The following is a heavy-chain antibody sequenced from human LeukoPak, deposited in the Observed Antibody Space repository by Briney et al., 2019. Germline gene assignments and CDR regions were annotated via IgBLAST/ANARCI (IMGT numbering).Heavy chain of an antibody. Sequence: GGSLRLSCAASGFTFSSYEMHWVRQAPGKGLEWVSYITSSGSTMYYADSVKGRFTISRDNSKNTLYLQVNSLRVEDTAVYYCAKDRDGGTNTRAKGFDYWGQGTLVTVSS. CDR1: GFTFSSYE. J-gene: IGHJ4*02. CDR3: AKDRDGGTNTRAKGFDY. V-gene: IGHV3-48*03. CDR2: ITSSGSTM. D-gene: IGHD1-7*01.